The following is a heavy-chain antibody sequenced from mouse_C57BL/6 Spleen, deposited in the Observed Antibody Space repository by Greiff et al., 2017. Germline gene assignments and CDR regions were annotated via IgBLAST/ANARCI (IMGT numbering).Heavy chain of an antibody. CDR2: INPYNGGT. V-gene: IGHV1-19*01. D-gene: IGHD2-3*01. CDR3: ARRGDDFDY. CDR1: GYTFTDYY. J-gene: IGHJ2*01. Sequence: VQLQQSGPVLVKPGASVKMSCKASGYTFTDYYMNWVKQSHGKSLEWIGVINPYNGGTSYNQKFKGKATLTVDKSSSTAYMELNSLTSEDSAVYYCARRGDDFDYWGQGTTLTVSS.